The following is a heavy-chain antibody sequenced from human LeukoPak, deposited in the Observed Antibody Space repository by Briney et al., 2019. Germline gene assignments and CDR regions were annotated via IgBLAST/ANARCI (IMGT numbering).Heavy chain of an antibody. CDR1: GFTFSSYS. CDR2: ISSSSSYI. Sequence: GGSLRLSCAASGFTFSSYSMNWVRQAPGKGLEWVSSISSSSSYIYYADSVKGRFTISRDNAKNSLYLQMNSLRAEDTAVYYCAIGRYCSSTSRYAPNWFDPWGQGTLVTVSS. D-gene: IGHD2-2*01. V-gene: IGHV3-21*01. J-gene: IGHJ5*02. CDR3: AIGRYCSSTSRYAPNWFDP.